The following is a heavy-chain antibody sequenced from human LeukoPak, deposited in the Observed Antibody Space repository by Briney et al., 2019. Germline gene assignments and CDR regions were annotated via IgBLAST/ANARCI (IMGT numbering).Heavy chain of an antibody. J-gene: IGHJ4*02. CDR2: INPNSGGT. CDR1: GYTFTGYY. Sequence: ASVKVSCKASGYTFTGYYMHWVRQAPGQGLEWMGWINPNSGGTNYAQKFQGRVTMTRDTSISTAYMELSSLRSEDTAVYYCATMVYDSSSFDYWGQGTLVTVSS. D-gene: IGHD3-22*01. V-gene: IGHV1-2*02. CDR3: ATMVYDSSSFDY.